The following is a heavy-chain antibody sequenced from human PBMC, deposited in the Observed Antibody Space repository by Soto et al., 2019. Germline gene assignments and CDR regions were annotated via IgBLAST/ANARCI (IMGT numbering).Heavy chain of an antibody. J-gene: IGHJ6*02. CDR3: ARDKPILTGSYYGMDV. CDR1: GYTFTGYY. CDR2: INPNSGGT. V-gene: IGHV1-2*04. Sequence: ASVKVSCKASGYTFTGYYMYWVRQAPGQGLEWMGWINPNSGGTNYAQKFQGWVTMTRDTSISTAYMELSRLRSDDTAVYYCARDKPILTGSYYGMDVWGQGTTVTVSS. D-gene: IGHD3-9*01.